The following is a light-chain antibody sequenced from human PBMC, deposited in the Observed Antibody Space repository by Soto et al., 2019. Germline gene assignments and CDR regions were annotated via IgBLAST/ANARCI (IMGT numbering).Light chain of an antibody. CDR3: QQSYSTPVT. CDR1: QSSSSY. Sequence: DIQMTQSPSSLSASVGDIVTITCRASQSSSSYLNWYQKKTGXXXKXTXXAXSSLQSGAQSRFSGSGSGTDFTLTISSMQPEDFATYYCQQSYSTPVTFGQGTKVDIK. V-gene: IGKV1-39*01. J-gene: IGKJ1*01. CDR2: AXS.